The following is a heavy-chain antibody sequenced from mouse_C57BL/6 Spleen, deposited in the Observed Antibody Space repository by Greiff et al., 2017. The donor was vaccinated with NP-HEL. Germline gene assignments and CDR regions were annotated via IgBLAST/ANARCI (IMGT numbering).Heavy chain of an antibody. J-gene: IGHJ2*01. D-gene: IGHD2-12*01. V-gene: IGHV6-3*01. Sequence: EVKLVESGGGLVQPGGSMKLSCVASGFTFSNYWMNWVRQSPEKGLEWVAQIRLKSDNYATHYAESVKGRFTISRDDSKSSVYLQMNNLRAEDTGIYYCTDGPLRRYFDYWGQGTTLTVSS. CDR2: IRLKSDNYAT. CDR3: TDGPLRRYFDY. CDR1: GFTFSNYW.